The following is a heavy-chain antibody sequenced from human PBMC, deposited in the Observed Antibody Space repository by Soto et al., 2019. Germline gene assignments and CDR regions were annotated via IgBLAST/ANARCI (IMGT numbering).Heavy chain of an antibody. CDR1: GFTLSDYY. Sequence: QVQLVESGGGLVKPGESLRLSCAASGFTLSDYYMTWVRQTPGKGLEWISYISSTGGTVNYADSVKGRFTISRDNIKNSLFLQMTSLRDEDTAVYYCARDGLDYYGLDVWGQGTTVTVS. J-gene: IGHJ6*02. CDR3: ARDGLDYYGLDV. CDR2: ISSTGGTV. V-gene: IGHV3-11*01.